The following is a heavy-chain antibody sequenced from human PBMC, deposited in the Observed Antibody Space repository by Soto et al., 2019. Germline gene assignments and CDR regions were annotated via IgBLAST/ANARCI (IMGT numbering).Heavy chain of an antibody. CDR3: ARGDHCGGDCSSWYFDL. D-gene: IGHD2-21*02. V-gene: IGHV4-59*01. Sequence: QVQLQESGPGLVKPSETLSLTCTVSGGSISSYYWSWIRQPPGKGLEWIGYIYYSGSTNYNPSLKSRVTISVDTSKNQFSLKLSSVTAADTAVYYCARGDHCGGDCSSWYFDLWGRGTLVTVSS. CDR1: GGSISSYY. J-gene: IGHJ2*01. CDR2: IYYSGST.